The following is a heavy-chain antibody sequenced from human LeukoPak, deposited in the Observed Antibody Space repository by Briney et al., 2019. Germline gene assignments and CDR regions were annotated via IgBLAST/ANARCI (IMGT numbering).Heavy chain of an antibody. CDR1: GFSFSAYG. Sequence: PGRSLRLSCAASGFSFSAYGVHWVCQAPGKGLEWVAVIWYDGSSKDYADSVKGRFTLSRDNSKNTLYLQMNSLTVEDTAVYYCARSQSSSLIDYWGQGTLVTVSS. CDR2: IWYDGSSK. D-gene: IGHD6-13*01. CDR3: ARSQSSSLIDY. V-gene: IGHV3-33*01. J-gene: IGHJ4*02.